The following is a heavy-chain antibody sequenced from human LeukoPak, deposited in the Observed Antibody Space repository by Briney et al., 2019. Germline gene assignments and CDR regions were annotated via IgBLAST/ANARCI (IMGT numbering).Heavy chain of an antibody. Sequence: GGSLRLSCAASGFTFSSYEINWVRQAPGKGLEWVSYISSSGSTIYYADSVKGRFTISRDNAKNSLYLQMNSLRAEDTAVYYCARASSWSPDFDYWGQGTLVTVSS. D-gene: IGHD6-13*01. V-gene: IGHV3-48*03. CDR2: ISSSGSTI. CDR1: GFTFSSYE. J-gene: IGHJ4*02. CDR3: ARASSWSPDFDY.